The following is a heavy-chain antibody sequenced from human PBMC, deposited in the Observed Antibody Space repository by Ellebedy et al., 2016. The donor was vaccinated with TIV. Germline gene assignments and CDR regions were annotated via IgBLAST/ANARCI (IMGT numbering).Heavy chain of an antibody. J-gene: IGHJ3*01. D-gene: IGHD5-24*01. Sequence: PGGSLRLSCAASGFTVSTNYMNWVRQTPGKGLEWVSGMHGSGRGISYSESVKGRFIISRDNSKNILYLQMNSLRAEDTAIYYCAKDQVAGDGRWVFDSWGQGTVVTVSS. V-gene: IGHV3-23*01. CDR1: GFTVSTNY. CDR2: MHGSGRGI. CDR3: AKDQVAGDGRWVFDS.